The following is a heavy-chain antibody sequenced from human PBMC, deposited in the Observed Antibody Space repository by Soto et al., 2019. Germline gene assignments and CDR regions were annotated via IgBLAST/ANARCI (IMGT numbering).Heavy chain of an antibody. CDR3: AKWDYSSSWGGGNDAFDI. V-gene: IGHV3-30*18. CDR1: GFTFSSYG. CDR2: ISYDGSNK. J-gene: IGHJ3*02. D-gene: IGHD6-13*01. Sequence: PGGSLRLSCAASGFTFSSYGMHWVRQAPGKGLEWVAVISYDGSNKYYADSVKGRFTISRDNSKNTLYLQMNSLRAEDTAVYYYAKWDYSSSWGGGNDAFDIWGQGTMVTVSS.